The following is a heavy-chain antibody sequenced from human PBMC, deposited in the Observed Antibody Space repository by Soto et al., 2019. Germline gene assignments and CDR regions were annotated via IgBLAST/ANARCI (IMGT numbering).Heavy chain of an antibody. CDR2: VSYDGNHK. CDR3: AKDVGQQLVLNYGMDV. Sequence: QVQLVESGGGVIQPGTSLSLSCGSSGFTFRSFGMYWVRQAPGNGLEWVAVVSYDGNHKYYADSVKGRFTVSRDNAKNMLYLQMNSLRGEDTAVYYCAKDVGQQLVLNYGMDVWGQGTTVPVSS. D-gene: IGHD6-13*01. V-gene: IGHV3-30*18. J-gene: IGHJ6*02. CDR1: GFTFRSFG.